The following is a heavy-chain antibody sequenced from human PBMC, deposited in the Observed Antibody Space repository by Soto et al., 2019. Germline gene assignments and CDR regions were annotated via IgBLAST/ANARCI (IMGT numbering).Heavy chain of an antibody. CDR1: GFTFGSHW. CDR2: ISSGGTTT. CDR3: AKAGSNAFDI. J-gene: IGHJ3*02. Sequence: PGGSLRLSCAASGFTFGSHWMHWVRQAPGKGLVYVSRISSGGTTTNYADSVKGRFTISRDNSKNTLYLQMNSLRAEDMAVYYCAKAGSNAFDIWGQGTMVTVSS. D-gene: IGHD3-10*01. V-gene: IGHV3-NL1*01.